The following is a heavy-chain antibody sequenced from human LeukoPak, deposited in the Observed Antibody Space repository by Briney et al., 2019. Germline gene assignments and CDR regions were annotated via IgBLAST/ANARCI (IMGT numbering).Heavy chain of an antibody. D-gene: IGHD2-2*02. Sequence: PSETLSLTCAVYRGSFSGYYWSWIRQPPGKGLEWIGEINHSGSTNYNPSLKSRVTISVDTSKNQFSLKLSSVTAADTAVYYCARQNWGVVVPAAISWFDPWGQGTLVTVSS. CDR1: RGSFSGYY. CDR3: ARQNWGVVVPAAISWFDP. V-gene: IGHV4-34*01. J-gene: IGHJ5*02. CDR2: INHSGST.